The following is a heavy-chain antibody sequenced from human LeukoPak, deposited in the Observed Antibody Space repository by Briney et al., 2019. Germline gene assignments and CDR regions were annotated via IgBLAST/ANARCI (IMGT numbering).Heavy chain of an antibody. CDR2: INPNSGGT. J-gene: IGHJ4*02. CDR1: GYTFTIYA. CDR3: AREVGYGGNLDY. V-gene: IGHV1-2*02. Sequence: ASVTVSFKASGYTFTIYAMHWVRQAPGQGLEWMGWINPNSGGTNYAQKFQGRVTMTRDTSISTAYMELSRLRSDDTAVYYCAREVGYGGNLDYWGQGTLVTVSS. D-gene: IGHD4-23*01.